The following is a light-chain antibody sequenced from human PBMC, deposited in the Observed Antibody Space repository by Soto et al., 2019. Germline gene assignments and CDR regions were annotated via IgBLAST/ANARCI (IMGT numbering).Light chain of an antibody. CDR2: DVY. V-gene: IGLV2-14*03. J-gene: IGLJ2*01. CDR3: SSYSSSTTHVV. Sequence: QSALTQPASVSGSPGQSITISCTGASSDVGGYNYVSWYQQHPGRAPKLLIYDVYDRPSGVSNRFSASKSGNTASLTLSGLQAEDEADYYCSSYSSSTTHVVFGGGTKVTVL. CDR1: SSDVGGYNY.